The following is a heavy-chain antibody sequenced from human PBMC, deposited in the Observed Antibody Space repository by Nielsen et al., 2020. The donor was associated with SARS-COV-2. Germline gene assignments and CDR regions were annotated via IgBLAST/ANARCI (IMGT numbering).Heavy chain of an antibody. J-gene: IGHJ4*02. Sequence: SETLSLTCAISGDSVSSNSAAWNWIRQSPSRGLEWLGRTYYRSKWYNSYTVSVRSRIAINPDTSKNQFSLQLNSVTPEDTAVYYCARTQTGFIDYWGQGTLVTVSS. CDR1: GDSVSSNSAA. CDR2: TYYRSKWYN. V-gene: IGHV6-1*01. CDR3: ARTQTGFIDY. D-gene: IGHD3-9*01.